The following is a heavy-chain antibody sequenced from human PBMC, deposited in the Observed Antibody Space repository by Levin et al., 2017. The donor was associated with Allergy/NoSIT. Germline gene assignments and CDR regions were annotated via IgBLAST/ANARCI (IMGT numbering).Heavy chain of an antibody. CDR3: ASGYFDWLYYMDV. CDR2: ISGSGGST. J-gene: IGHJ6*03. V-gene: IGHV3-23*01. D-gene: IGHD3-9*01. CDR1: GFTFSSYA. Sequence: GGSLRLSCAASGFTFSSYAMSWVRQAPGKGLEWVSAISGSGGSTYYADSVKGRFTISRDNSKNTLYLQMNSLRAEDTAVYYCASGYFDWLYYMDVWGKGTTVTVSS.